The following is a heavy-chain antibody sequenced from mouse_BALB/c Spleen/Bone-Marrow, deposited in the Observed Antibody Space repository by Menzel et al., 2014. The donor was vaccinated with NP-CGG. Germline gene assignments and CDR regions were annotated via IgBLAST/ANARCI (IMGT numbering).Heavy chain of an antibody. CDR3: ARTGNLAWFAY. CDR2: IYPGDGDT. CDR1: GYAFSSYW. Sequence: QVQLKESGAELVRPGSSVKISCKASGYAFSSYWMNWVKQRPGQGLEWIGQIYPGDGDTNYNGKFKGKATLTADKSPSTAYMQLSGLTSEDSAVYFCARTGNLAWFAYWGQGTLVTVSA. J-gene: IGHJ3*01. V-gene: IGHV1-80*01. D-gene: IGHD2-1*01.